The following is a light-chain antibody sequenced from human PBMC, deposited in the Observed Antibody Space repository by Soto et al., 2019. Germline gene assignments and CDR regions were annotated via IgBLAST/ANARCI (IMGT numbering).Light chain of an antibody. CDR2: KAS. Sequence: DIEMTQSPSTLSASVGDRVTITCWASQTISSWLAWYQQKPGKAPKLLVYKASILQSGVPSRFSGSESGTEFSLTISSLQPDDFATYYCQQYSGYLWTFGQGTKVEVK. V-gene: IGKV1-5*03. CDR1: QTISSW. CDR3: QQYSGYLWT. J-gene: IGKJ1*01.